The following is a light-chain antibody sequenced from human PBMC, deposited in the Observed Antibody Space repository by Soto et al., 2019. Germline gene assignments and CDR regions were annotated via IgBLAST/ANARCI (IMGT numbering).Light chain of an antibody. CDR3: QQFNTYWT. J-gene: IGKJ1*01. V-gene: IGKV1-5*03. Sequence: DIQMTQSPSTLSASVGDRVTITCRASQSIYDWLAWYQQKPGKAPKLLIYKASNLESGVPSRFSGSASGTAFTLTISSLQPDDFATYYCQQFNTYWTFGQGNKVEIK. CDR1: QSIYDW. CDR2: KAS.